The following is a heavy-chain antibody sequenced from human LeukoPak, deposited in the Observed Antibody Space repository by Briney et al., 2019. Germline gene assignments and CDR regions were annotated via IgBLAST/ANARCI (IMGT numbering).Heavy chain of an antibody. D-gene: IGHD3/OR15-3a*01. Sequence: SETLSLTCAVSGVSISSSNSYWGWIRQPPGKGMEWIGSIYYSGNTYYNASLKSQVSISIDTSKNQFSLKLTSVTAADTAVYYCARQTGSGLFILPGGQGTLVTVSS. CDR1: GVSISSSNSY. CDR3: ARQTGSGLFILP. J-gene: IGHJ4*02. V-gene: IGHV4-39*01. CDR2: IYYSGNT.